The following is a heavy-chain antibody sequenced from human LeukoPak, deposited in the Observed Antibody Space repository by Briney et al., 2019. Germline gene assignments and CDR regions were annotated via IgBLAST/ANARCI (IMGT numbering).Heavy chain of an antibody. V-gene: IGHV3-53*01. Sequence: PGGSLRLSCAASGFTVSSNYMSWVRQAPGKGLEWVSVIYSGGSTYYADSVKGRFTISRDNSKNTLYLQMNSLRAEDTAVYYCARGPSYYYDGSGYYMSWGQGTLVTVSS. CDR2: IYSGGST. CDR1: GFTVSSNY. D-gene: IGHD3-22*01. J-gene: IGHJ5*02. CDR3: ARGPSYYYDGSGYYMS.